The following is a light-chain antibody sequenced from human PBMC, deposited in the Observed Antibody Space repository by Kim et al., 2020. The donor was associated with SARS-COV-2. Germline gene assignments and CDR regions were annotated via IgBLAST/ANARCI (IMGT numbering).Light chain of an antibody. CDR1: QSVSSSN. CDR2: GAS. Sequence: SPGERASLSHRASQSVSSSNLVWYQQKSGQAPRRLNYGASNRATCSPARFSGSGSGTDFTLTISSLEPEDFAVYYCQQRNSWPLTFGGGTKVDIK. J-gene: IGKJ4*01. CDR3: QQRNSWPLT. V-gene: IGKV3-11*01.